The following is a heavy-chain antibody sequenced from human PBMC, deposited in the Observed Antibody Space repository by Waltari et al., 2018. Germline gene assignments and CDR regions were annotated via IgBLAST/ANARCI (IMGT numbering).Heavy chain of an antibody. Sequence: QVQLQESGPGLVKPSETLSLTCTVSGGSSRSYYWIWIRQPAGKGLEWIGRIYTSGSTNYNPSLKSRVTMSLDTSRNQISLKLSSVTAADTAVYYCARGDGYDILTAAGTFNYWGQGTLVTVSS. V-gene: IGHV4-4*07. CDR2: IYTSGST. J-gene: IGHJ4*02. CDR1: GGSSRSYY. CDR3: ARGDGYDILTAAGTFNY. D-gene: IGHD3-9*01.